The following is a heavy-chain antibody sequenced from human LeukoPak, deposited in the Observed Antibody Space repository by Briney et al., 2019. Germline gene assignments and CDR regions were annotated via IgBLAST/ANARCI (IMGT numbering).Heavy chain of an antibody. J-gene: IGHJ3*02. CDR3: ARSDYHNSGSHTVFDAFDI. CDR2: IDDCGNT. Sequence: PSETLSLTFTVSGGSISRYYWSWMRRPSGKGLEWIGYIDDCGNTNYNPSLKSQVTISVDKSKNQFSLKLSFVTAADTAMYYCARSDYHNSGSHTVFDAFDIWGQGTRVTVSS. CDR1: GGSISRYY. V-gene: IGHV4-59*01. D-gene: IGHD3-10*01.